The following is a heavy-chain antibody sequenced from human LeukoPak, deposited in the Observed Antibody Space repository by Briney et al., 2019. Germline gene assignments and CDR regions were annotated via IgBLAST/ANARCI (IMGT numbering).Heavy chain of an antibody. D-gene: IGHD6-19*01. CDR3: ARGNIAVAGTFDY. Sequence: PSETLSLTCTVSGGSISSYYWSWIRQPPGKGLEWIGYIYYSGSTNYNPSLKSRVTISVDTSKNQFSLKLSSVTAADTAVYYCARGNIAVAGTFDYWGQGTLVTVSS. J-gene: IGHJ4*02. CDR2: IYYSGST. CDR1: GGSISSYY. V-gene: IGHV4-59*08.